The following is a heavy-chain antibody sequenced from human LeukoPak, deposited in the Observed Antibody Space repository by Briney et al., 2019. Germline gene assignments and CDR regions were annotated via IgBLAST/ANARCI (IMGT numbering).Heavy chain of an antibody. Sequence: VQPGMSLRLSCAASGVTLSPYGMHWVRQAPGKGLEWVAVISYEGGTQHYADSVKGRFIISRDNPRNTLYLQMNILRTEDTALYYRARDRAMVVGSSWYYDYWGQGTLVTVSS. CDR3: ARDRAMVVGSSWYYDY. J-gene: IGHJ4*02. D-gene: IGHD5-18*01. V-gene: IGHV3-30*03. CDR2: ISYEGGTQ. CDR1: GVTLSPYG.